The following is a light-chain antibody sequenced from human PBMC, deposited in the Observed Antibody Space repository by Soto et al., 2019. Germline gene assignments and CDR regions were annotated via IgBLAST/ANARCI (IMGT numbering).Light chain of an antibody. J-gene: IGKJ4*01. CDR2: GAS. CDR3: QQYGTSRLT. Sequence: DMVLTQSPGTLSLSPGERATLSCRASQSVSSSYLAWYQQRPGQAPRLLIHGASTRATGIPDRFSGSGSGTDFTLTISGLEPEDFAVYYCQQYGTSRLTFGGGTKVDIK. V-gene: IGKV3-20*01. CDR1: QSVSSSY.